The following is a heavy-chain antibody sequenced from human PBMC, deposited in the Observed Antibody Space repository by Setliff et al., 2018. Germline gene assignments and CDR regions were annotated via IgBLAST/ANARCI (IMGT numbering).Heavy chain of an antibody. CDR3: ARGGLAAAGRKGVFEH. Sequence: ASVKVSFKASGYTLTSYYIHWLRQAPGQGPEWMGIFNPGGSTSSSVETFQGRVTMTGDTSTNTVYMELSSLRSEDTAVYYCARGGLAAAGRKGVFEHWGQGSLVTVSS. D-gene: IGHD6-13*01. CDR1: GYTLTSYY. J-gene: IGHJ4*02. CDR2: FNPGGSTS. V-gene: IGHV1-46*01.